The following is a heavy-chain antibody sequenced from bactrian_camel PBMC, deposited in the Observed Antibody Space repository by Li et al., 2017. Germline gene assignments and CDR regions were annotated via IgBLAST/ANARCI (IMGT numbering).Heavy chain of an antibody. V-gene: IGHV3S55*01. D-gene: IGHD5*01. Sequence: VASGGGSVQAGGSLRLSCVDLKDTYDGYCMGWFRQVQGKGREEVAAIGGDGNTKYADSVTGRFTISQDNNKDMTYLQMNSLKPEDTAMYYCAVGHWGGGVCFPAAGYWGQGTQVTVS. CDR1: KDTYDGYC. CDR3: AVGHWGGGVCFPAAGY. CDR2: IGGDGNT. J-gene: IGHJ6*01.